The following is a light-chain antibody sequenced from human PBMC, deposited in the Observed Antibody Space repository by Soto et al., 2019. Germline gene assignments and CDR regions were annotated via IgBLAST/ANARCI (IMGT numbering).Light chain of an antibody. V-gene: IGLV2-23*01. J-gene: IGLJ2*01. CDR1: SSDVGSYKP. CDR2: EDS. Sequence: QSALTQPASVSGSPGQSITISCTGTSSDVGSYKPVSWYQQYPGKAPTLIIYEDSERPSGVSNHFSGSKSGNTASLTISGLQVEDEADYYCCSHGGTVFGGGTKVTV. CDR3: CSHGGTV.